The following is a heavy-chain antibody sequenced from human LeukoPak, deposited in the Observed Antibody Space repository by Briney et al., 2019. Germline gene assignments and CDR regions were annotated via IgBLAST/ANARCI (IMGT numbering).Heavy chain of an antibody. J-gene: IGHJ4*02. CDR1: GGSISSSSYY. Sequence: SETLSLTCTVSGGSISSSSYYWGWIRQPPGKGLEWIGSIDYSGSTYYNPSLKSRVTISVDTSKNQFSLKLSSVTAADTAVYYCAREGIAVAGTKYYFDYWGQGTLVTVSS. CDR2: IDYSGST. D-gene: IGHD6-19*01. CDR3: AREGIAVAGTKYYFDY. V-gene: IGHV4-39*07.